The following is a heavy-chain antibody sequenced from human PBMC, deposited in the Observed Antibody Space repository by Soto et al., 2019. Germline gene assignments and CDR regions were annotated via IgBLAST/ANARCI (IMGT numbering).Heavy chain of an antibody. J-gene: IGHJ5*02. CDR2: IIPIFGTA. CDR1: GGTFSSYA. Sequence: SVKVSCKASGGTFSSYAISWVRQAPGQGLEWMGGIIPIFGTANYAQKFQGRVTITADKSTSTAYMELSSLRSEDTAVYYCASKVTQIYNWFDPWGQGTLVTVSS. CDR3: ASKVTQIYNWFDP. V-gene: IGHV1-69*06. D-gene: IGHD2-21*02.